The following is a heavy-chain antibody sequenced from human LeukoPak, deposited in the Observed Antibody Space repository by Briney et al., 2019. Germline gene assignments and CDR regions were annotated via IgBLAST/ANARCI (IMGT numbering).Heavy chain of an antibody. CDR3: ARLNYYYDSSGYYPSSPFDY. Sequence: PSETLSLTCTVSGGSISSSSYYSGWIRQPPGKGLEWIGSIYYSGSTYYNPSLKSRVTISVDTSKNQFSLKLSSVTAADTAVYYCARLNYYYDSSGYYPSSPFDYWGQGTLVTVSS. CDR2: IYYSGST. V-gene: IGHV4-39*01. J-gene: IGHJ4*02. CDR1: GGSISSSSYY. D-gene: IGHD3-22*01.